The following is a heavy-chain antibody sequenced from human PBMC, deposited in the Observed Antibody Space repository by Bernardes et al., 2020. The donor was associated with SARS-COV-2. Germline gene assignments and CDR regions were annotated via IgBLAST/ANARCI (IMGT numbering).Heavy chain of an antibody. CDR1: GFIFTTSS. CDR3: ARGWRENSFDY. CDR2: ISSGGDTI. J-gene: IGHJ4*02. Sequence: SRRLSCVGSGFIFTTSSMSWVRQAPGKGLEWLLFISSGGDTIHDADSVRGRFTVSRDDAKNSVYLQMNSLRAEDTAVYYCARGWRENSFDYWGQGALVTVSS. D-gene: IGHD2-15*01. V-gene: IGHV3-48*01.